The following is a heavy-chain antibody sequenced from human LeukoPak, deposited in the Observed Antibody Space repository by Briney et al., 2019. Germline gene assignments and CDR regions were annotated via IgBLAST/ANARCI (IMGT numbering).Heavy chain of an antibody. V-gene: IGHV3-13*01. J-gene: IGHJ5*02. CDR2: IGTAGDT. D-gene: IGHD6-19*01. CDR3: AREHSSGWYSWFDP. CDR1: GFTFSSYD. Sequence: GGSLRLSCAASGFTFSSYDMHWVRQATGKGLEWVSAIGTAGDTYYPGSVKGRFTISRENAKNSLYLQMNSLRAGDTAVYYCAREHSSGWYSWFDPWGQGTLVTVSS.